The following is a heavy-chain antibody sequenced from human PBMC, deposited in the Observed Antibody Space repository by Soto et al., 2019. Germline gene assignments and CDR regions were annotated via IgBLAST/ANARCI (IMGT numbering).Heavy chain of an antibody. CDR1: GYTFTSYD. J-gene: IGHJ4*02. V-gene: IGHV1-8*01. CDR3: ARGLGTYDFWSGYYLY. D-gene: IGHD3-3*01. CDR2: MNPNSGNT. Sequence: QVQLVQSGAEVKKPGASVKVSCKASGYTFTSYDINWVRQATGQGLEWMGWMNPNSGNTGYAQKFPGRVTMTRNNSISTAYMELRSLRSEDTAVYYCARGLGTYDFWSGYYLYWGQGTLVTVSS.